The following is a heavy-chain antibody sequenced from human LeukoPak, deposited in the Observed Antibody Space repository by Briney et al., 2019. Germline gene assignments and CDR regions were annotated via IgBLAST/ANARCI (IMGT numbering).Heavy chain of an antibody. J-gene: IGHJ1*01. CDR1: GGSISSSSYY. Sequence: SETLSLTCTVSGGSISSSSYYWGWLRQPPGKGLEGIGSIYYSGSTYYNPSLKSRVTISVDTSKNQFSLKLSSVTAADTAVYYCARDVESQGAFFQHWGQGTLVTVSS. D-gene: IGHD4/OR15-4a*01. CDR2: IYYSGST. CDR3: ARDVESQGAFFQH. V-gene: IGHV4-39*07.